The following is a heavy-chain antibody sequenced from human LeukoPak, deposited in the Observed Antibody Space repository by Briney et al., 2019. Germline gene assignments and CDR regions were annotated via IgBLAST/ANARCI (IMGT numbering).Heavy chain of an antibody. Sequence: SETLSLTCSVSGDSITSFDWSWVRQPAGKGLEWIGRIYSNEHTYSNPSLRGRVTISVDKSRNLASLRLSSVAAADTGVYYCARDRGIGIVESRVAFDLWGQGTMVTVSS. V-gene: IGHV4-4*07. J-gene: IGHJ3*01. CDR2: IYSNEHT. CDR3: ARDRGIGIVESRVAFDL. CDR1: GDSITSFD. D-gene: IGHD3-22*01.